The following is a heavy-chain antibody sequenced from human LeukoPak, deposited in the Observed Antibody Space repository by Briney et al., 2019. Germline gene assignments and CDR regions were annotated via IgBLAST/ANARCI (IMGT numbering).Heavy chain of an antibody. V-gene: IGHV4-39*01. D-gene: IGHD5-18*01. CDR3: ARRGIQLWLRGGYFDY. Sequence: GSLRLSCAPSGFTFSSYGMHWVRQPPGKGLEWIGSIYYSGSTYYNPSLKSRVTISVDTSKNQFSLKLSSVTAADTAVYYCARRGIQLWLRGGYFDYWGQGTLVTVSS. CDR1: GFTFSSYG. CDR2: IYYSGST. J-gene: IGHJ4*02.